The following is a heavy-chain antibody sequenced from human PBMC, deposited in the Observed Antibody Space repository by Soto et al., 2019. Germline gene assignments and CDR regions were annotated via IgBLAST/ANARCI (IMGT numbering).Heavy chain of an antibody. CDR2: ISSSSSYI. CDR3: ARGDGFNYWYFDL. Sequence: GRSLRLSCAASGFTFSSYSMNWVRQAPGKGLEWVSSISSSSSYIYYADSVKGRFTISRDNAKNSLYLQMNSLRAEDTAVYYCARGDGFNYWYFDLWGRGTLVTVSS. CDR1: GFTFSSYS. D-gene: IGHD3-10*01. V-gene: IGHV3-21*01. J-gene: IGHJ2*01.